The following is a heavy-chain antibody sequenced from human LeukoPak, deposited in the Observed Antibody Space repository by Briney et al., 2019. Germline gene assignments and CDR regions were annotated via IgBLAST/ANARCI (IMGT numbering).Heavy chain of an antibody. CDR2: ISGSGENT. D-gene: IGHD1-26*01. CDR1: GFTFNTYA. J-gene: IGHJ3*02. V-gene: IGHV3-23*01. Sequence: GASLRLSCAASGFTFNTYAMDWVRQAPGKGLEWVSAISGSGENTYYADSVKGRFTISRDNSKNTLFLQMNSLRVEDTAVYYCAKDDRPGTGPYTGSYYCAFDIRGQGTMVTVSS. CDR3: AKDDRPGTGPYTGSYYCAFDI.